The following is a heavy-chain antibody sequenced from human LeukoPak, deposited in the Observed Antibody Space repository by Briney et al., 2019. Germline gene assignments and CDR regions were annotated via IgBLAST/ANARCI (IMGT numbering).Heavy chain of an antibody. Sequence: SETLSLTCTVSGGSISSSSYYWGWIRQPPGKGLEWIGSIYYSGSTYYNPSLKSRVTISVDTSKNQFSLKLSSVTAADTAVYYCARHRGSSSYYYYYMDVWGKGTTVTVSS. V-gene: IGHV4-39*01. CDR3: ARHRGSSSYYYYYMDV. D-gene: IGHD6-6*01. CDR2: IYYSGST. CDR1: GGSISSSSYY. J-gene: IGHJ6*03.